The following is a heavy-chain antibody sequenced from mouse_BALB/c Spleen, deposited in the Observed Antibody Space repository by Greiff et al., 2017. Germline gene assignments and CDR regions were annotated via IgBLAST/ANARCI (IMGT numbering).Heavy chain of an antibody. Sequence: QVQLQQPGAELVKPGASVKLSCKASGYTFTSYWMHWVKQRPGQGLEWIGEIDPSDSYTNYNQKFKGKATLTVDKSSSTAYMQLSSLTSEDSAVYYCAAYYRYDYWGQGTTLTVSS. D-gene: IGHD2-14*01. CDR2: IDPSDSYT. J-gene: IGHJ2*01. CDR1: GYTFTSYW. V-gene: IGHV1-69*02. CDR3: AAYYRYDY.